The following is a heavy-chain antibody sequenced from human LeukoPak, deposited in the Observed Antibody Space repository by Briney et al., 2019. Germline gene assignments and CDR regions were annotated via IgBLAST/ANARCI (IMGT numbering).Heavy chain of an antibody. D-gene: IGHD2-21*02. CDR2: INSDGSST. Sequence: GGSLRLSCAASGFTFSTYWMHWVRQAPGKGLVWVSRINSDGSSTSYADSVKGRFTISRDNSKNTLFLQMNSLRAEDTAVYFCARDVGGGDTFDYWGQGTLVTVSS. CDR1: GFTFSTYW. J-gene: IGHJ4*02. V-gene: IGHV3-74*01. CDR3: ARDVGGGDTFDY.